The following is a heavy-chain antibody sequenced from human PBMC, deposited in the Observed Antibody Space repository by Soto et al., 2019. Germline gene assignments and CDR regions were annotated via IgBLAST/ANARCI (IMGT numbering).Heavy chain of an antibody. D-gene: IGHD6-19*01. CDR3: ATDIAVAAPEGMDYYYYGMDV. CDR1: GYTLTELS. V-gene: IGHV1-24*01. Sequence: ASVKVSCKVSGYTLTELSMHWVRQAPGKGLEWMGGFDPEDGETIYAQKFQGRVTMTEDTSTDTAYMELSSLRSEDTAVYYCATDIAVAAPEGMDYYYYGMDVWGQGTTVTVSS. CDR2: FDPEDGET. J-gene: IGHJ6*02.